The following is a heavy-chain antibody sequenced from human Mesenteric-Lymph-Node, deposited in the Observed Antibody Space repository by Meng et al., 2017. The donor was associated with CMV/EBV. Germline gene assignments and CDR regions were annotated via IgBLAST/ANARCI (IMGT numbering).Heavy chain of an antibody. CDR3: ASRSVKLGYCSSTSCYTDYYYGMDV. CDR1: GGTFSSYA. CDR2: IIPIFGTA. Sequence: KISCQASGGTFSSYAISWVRQAPGQGLEWMGGIIPIFGTANYAQKFQGRVTITTDESTSTAYMELSSLRSEDTAVYYCASRSVKLGYCSSTSCYTDYYYGMDVWGQGTTVTVSS. D-gene: IGHD2-2*02. V-gene: IGHV1-69*05. J-gene: IGHJ6*02.